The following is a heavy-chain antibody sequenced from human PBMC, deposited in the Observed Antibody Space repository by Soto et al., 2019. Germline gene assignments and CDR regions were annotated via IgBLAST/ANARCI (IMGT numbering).Heavy chain of an antibody. V-gene: IGHV4-31*03. CDR2: IYYSGST. J-gene: IGHJ5*02. Sequence: QVQLQESGPGLEKPSQTLSLTCTVSGGSISSGGYYWSWIRQHPGKGLEWIGYIYYSGSTYYNPSLKSRVTISVDTSKNQFSLKLSSVTAADTAVYYCARDGVGTIYNWFDPWGQGTLVTVSS. CDR3: ARDGVGTIYNWFDP. D-gene: IGHD3-10*01. CDR1: GGSISSGGYY.